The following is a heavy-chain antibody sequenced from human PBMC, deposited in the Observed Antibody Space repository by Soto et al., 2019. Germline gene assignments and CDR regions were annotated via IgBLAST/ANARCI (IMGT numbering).Heavy chain of an antibody. CDR1: GGSFSGYY. CDR3: ARRRSVTPVESDFDF. D-gene: IGHD2-21*02. V-gene: IGHV4-34*01. CDR2: IYHSGST. Sequence: PSETLVLTCSVYGGSFSGYYWSWIRQPPGKGLEWIGEIYHSGSTNYNPSLQSRVTIAVDTSNNQFTLSLTSVTAADTAVYYCARRRSVTPVESDFDFWGQGTLVTVSP. J-gene: IGHJ4*02.